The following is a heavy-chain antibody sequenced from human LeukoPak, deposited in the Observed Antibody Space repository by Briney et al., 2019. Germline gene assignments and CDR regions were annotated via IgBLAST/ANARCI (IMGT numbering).Heavy chain of an antibody. D-gene: IGHD3-10*01. V-gene: IGHV3-11*01. CDR3: ARHTRLYYGSGSYYDP. Sequence: PGGSLRLSCAASGFTFSDYYMSWIRQAPGKGLEWVSYISSSGSTIYYADSVKGRFTISRDNSKNTLYLQMNSLRAEDTAVYYCARHTRLYYGSGSYYDPWGQGTLVTVSS. CDR1: GFTFSDYY. J-gene: IGHJ5*02. CDR2: ISSSGSTI.